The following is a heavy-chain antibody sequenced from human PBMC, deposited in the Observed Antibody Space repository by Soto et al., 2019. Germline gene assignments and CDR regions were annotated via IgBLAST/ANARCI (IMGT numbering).Heavy chain of an antibody. CDR3: AKDGIRGNYDILTGYSSNWFDP. V-gene: IGHV3-23*01. CDR2: ISGSGGST. Sequence: PGGSLRLSCAASGFTFSSYAMSWVRQAPGKGLEWVSAISGSGGSTYYADSVKGRFTISRDNSKNTLYLQMNSLRAEDTAVYYCAKDGIRGNYDILTGYSSNWFDPWGQGTLVTVSS. J-gene: IGHJ5*02. D-gene: IGHD3-9*01. CDR1: GFTFSSYA.